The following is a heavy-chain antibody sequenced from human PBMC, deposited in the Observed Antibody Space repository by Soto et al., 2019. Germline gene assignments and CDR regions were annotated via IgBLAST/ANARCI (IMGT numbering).Heavy chain of an antibody. V-gene: IGHV6-1*01. CDR1: GDSFSSKTAA. CDR2: TYFRSKWYN. CDR3: ARVSFDHFVHWFDP. J-gene: IGHJ5*02. Sequence: SQTLSLTCAISGDSFSSKTAAWNWIRQSPSRGLEWLGRTYFRSKWYNDYAISVKSRITINPDTSKNQFSLLLNSVTPEDTAVYYCARVSFDHFVHWFDPWGQGTLVTVS. D-gene: IGHD3-9*01.